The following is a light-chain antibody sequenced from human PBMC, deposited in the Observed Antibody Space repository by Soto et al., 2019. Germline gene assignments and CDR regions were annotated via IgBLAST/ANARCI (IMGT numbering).Light chain of an antibody. J-gene: IGKJ4*01. CDR2: DAS. CDR3: QQYNNWLT. CDR1: QSDTSN. Sequence: EIVMTQSPATLSVSPGERATLSCRASQSDTSNLAWYQQKPGQAPRLLIYDASTRATGIPARFSGSGSGTEFTLTISSLKSEDFAVYYCQQYNNWLTFGGGTKVEIK. V-gene: IGKV3-15*01.